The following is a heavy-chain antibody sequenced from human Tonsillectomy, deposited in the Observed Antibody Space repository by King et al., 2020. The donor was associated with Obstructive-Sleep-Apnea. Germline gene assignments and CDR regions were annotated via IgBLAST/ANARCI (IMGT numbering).Heavy chain of an antibody. CDR1: GFTFRSSW. V-gene: IGHV3-7*03. CDR2: IKKDGSEI. Sequence: VQLVESGGGLVQPGGSLRLSCAASGFTFRSSWMYWVRQAPGKGLEWVANIKKDGSEINYVDSVKGRFTISRDNAKNSLYLQMNSLKVEDTAVYYCAAGDAIDYWGQGTLVTVSS. D-gene: IGHD3-10*01. J-gene: IGHJ4*02. CDR3: AAGDAIDY.